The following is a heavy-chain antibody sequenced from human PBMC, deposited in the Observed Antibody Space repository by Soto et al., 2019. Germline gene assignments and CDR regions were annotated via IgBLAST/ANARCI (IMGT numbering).Heavy chain of an antibody. CDR1: GGSISSGGYY. CDR3: ARAAGMAARRLSFDY. V-gene: IGHV4-31*03. D-gene: IGHD6-6*01. CDR2: IYYSGST. Sequence: TSETLSLTCTVSGGSISSGGYYWSWIRQHPGKGLEWIGYIYYSGSTYYNPSLKSRVTISVDTSKNQFSLKLSSVTAADTAVYYCARAAGMAARRLSFDYWGQGTLVTVPQ. J-gene: IGHJ4*02.